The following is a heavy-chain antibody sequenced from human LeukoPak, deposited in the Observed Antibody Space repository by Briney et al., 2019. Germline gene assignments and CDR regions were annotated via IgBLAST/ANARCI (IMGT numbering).Heavy chain of an antibody. D-gene: IGHD6-13*01. V-gene: IGHV3-48*03. CDR3: AREPIAPTGHPFDY. CDR2: ISGSGNTI. J-gene: IGHJ4*02. Sequence: GGSLRLSCAASGFTFRSYEMNWVRQAPGKGLEWVSYISGSGNTIYYADSVKGRFTISRDNAKDSLYLQINSLRAEDTAFYYCAREPIAPTGHPFDYRGQGTLVTVSS. CDR1: GFTFRSYE.